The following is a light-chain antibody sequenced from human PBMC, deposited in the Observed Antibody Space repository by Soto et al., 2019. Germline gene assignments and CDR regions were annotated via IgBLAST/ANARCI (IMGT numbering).Light chain of an antibody. CDR2: EVT. J-gene: IGLJ2*01. CDR1: RSDVGRYKY. Sequence: QSALTQPPSASGSPGQSVTISCTGTRSDVGRYKYVSWYQQEPGKAPKLMIYEVTKRPSGVPDRFSGSKSGNTASLTVSGLQAEDEADYYCSSYTGSNNLVVFSGGTKLTVL. CDR3: SSYTGSNNLVV. V-gene: IGLV2-8*01.